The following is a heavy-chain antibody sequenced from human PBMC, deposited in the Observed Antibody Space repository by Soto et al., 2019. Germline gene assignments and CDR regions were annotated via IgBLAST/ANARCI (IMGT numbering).Heavy chain of an antibody. CDR1: GGSIDRSNYY. V-gene: IGHV4-39*01. CDR3: ARHFVAVVIKGWGY. Sequence: QLQLQESGPGLVKPSETLSLTCNVSGGSIDRSNYYWDWLRQPPGKGLEWIGTTYYNGNAYYNPSLKRRASMSVDTSKNQFSLKLVSVTAADTAVYYCARHFVAVVIKGWGYWGQGTLVTVSS. D-gene: IGHD3-10*01. CDR2: TYYNGNA. J-gene: IGHJ4*02.